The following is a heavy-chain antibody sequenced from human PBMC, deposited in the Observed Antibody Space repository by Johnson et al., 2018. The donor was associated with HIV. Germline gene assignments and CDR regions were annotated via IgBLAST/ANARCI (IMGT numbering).Heavy chain of an antibody. D-gene: IGHD3-22*01. CDR2: IYCGGRT. CDR3: AKVRRAYYEDAFDI. V-gene: IGHV3-66*02. CDR1: GFSVSSNY. Sequence: VQLVESGGGLVQPGGSLRLSCSASGFSVSSNYMSWVRQAPGKGLAWVSSIYCGGRTYYADSVKGRFSISRNNSRDTLYLQMNSLRPEDTAVYYCAKVRRAYYEDAFDIWGQGTMVTVSS. J-gene: IGHJ3*02.